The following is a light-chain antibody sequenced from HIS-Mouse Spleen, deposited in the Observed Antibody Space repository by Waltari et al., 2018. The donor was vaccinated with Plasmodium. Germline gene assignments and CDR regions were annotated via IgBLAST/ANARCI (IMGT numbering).Light chain of an antibody. Sequence: QSALTQPPSASGSPGQSVTISCTGTSSDVGGYNYVSWYQQHPGKAPKLMSYEVSKRPPGVPDRCSGSKSGNTASLTGSGLQAEDEADYYCSSYAGSNNLVFGGGTKLTVL. CDR1: SSDVGGYNY. J-gene: IGLJ2*01. V-gene: IGLV2-8*01. CDR2: EVS. CDR3: SSYAGSNNLV.